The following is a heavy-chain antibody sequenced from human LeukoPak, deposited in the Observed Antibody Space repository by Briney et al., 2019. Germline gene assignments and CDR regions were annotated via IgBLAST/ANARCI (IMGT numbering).Heavy chain of an antibody. CDR2: IYYSGRT. D-gene: IGHD5-12*01. Sequence: SETLSLTCTDSGGSIRSYHSSWIRQPPGTGLEWIGYIYYSGRTNDNPSPKSRVSISIDTSKNQFSLKLSSVTAADTAVYYCARRRAEEWLRPLYYSDYWGQGTLVTVSS. V-gene: IGHV4-59*08. CDR1: GGSIRSYH. J-gene: IGHJ4*02. CDR3: ARRRAEEWLRPLYYSDY.